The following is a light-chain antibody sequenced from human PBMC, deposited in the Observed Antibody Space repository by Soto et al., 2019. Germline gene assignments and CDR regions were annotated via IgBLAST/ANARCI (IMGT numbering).Light chain of an antibody. Sequence: EIVLTQSPATLSLSPGERATLSCRASQSVSSRLAWYRQKPGQAPRLLIYGASSRATGIPDRFSGSGSGTDFTLTISRLEPEDFAVYYCQQYGSSLWTFGQGTKVDIK. J-gene: IGKJ1*01. V-gene: IGKV3-20*01. CDR1: QSVSSR. CDR3: QQYGSSLWT. CDR2: GAS.